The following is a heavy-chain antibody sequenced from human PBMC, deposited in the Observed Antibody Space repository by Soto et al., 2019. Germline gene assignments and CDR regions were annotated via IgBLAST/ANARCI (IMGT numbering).Heavy chain of an antibody. CDR3: ARDGGGGNYFFDP. CDR2: IYYSGST. V-gene: IGHV4-30-4*01. CDR1: GGSISSGDFY. Sequence: QVQLQESGPGLVKPSQTLSLTCTVSGGSISSGDFYWSWIRQSPGKGLEWIGYIYYSGSTDYNPSPKRRVIISVDMSKSQFSLKLTSVTAADTAVYYCARDGGGGNYFFDPWGQGTLVTVSS. J-gene: IGHJ5*02. D-gene: IGHD3-10*01.